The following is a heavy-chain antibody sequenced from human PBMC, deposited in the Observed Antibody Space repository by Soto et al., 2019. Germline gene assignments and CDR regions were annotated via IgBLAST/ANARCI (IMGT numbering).Heavy chain of an antibody. CDR1: GGTFNNYA. J-gene: IGHJ6*02. Sequence: QVQLVQSGAEVKKSGSSVRVSCKASGGTFNNYAINWVRQAPGQGLEWMGGIIPIFGTSNYAQKFQGRVTITADESTTTAYMELSSLRSEDTAVYYWARVKAYYFSYGMDVWGQGTTVTVSS. CDR2: IIPIFGTS. CDR3: ARVKAYYFSYGMDV. V-gene: IGHV1-69*01.